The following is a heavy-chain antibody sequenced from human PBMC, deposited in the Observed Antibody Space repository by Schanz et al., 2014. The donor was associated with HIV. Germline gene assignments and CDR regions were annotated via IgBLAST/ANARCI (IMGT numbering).Heavy chain of an antibody. D-gene: IGHD1-26*01. J-gene: IGHJ4*02. Sequence: EVQLLQSGGALVQPGGSLKLSCTASGFMFNNYAMAWVRQAPGKGLEWVLTISSSGRSIFYTDPVKGRFTISRDNSKNTLYLQMKRLRVEDTALYYCARRGNQSPTKGGCVDYWGQGVLVTVSS. V-gene: IGHV3-23*01. CDR2: ISSSGRSI. CDR3: ARRGNQSPTKGGCVDY. CDR1: GFMFNNYA.